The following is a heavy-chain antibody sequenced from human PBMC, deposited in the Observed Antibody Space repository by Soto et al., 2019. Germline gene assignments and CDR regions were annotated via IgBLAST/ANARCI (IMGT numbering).Heavy chain of an antibody. CDR2: IIPIFGTA. Sequence: SVKVSCKASGGTFSSYAISWVRQAPGQGLEWMGGIIPIFGTANYAQKFQGRVTITADESTSTAYMELSSLRSEDTAVYYCARDQGGSPAAMFGMDVWGQGTTVTVSS. CDR3: ARDQGGSPAAMFGMDV. V-gene: IGHV1-69*13. CDR1: GGTFSSYA. J-gene: IGHJ6*02. D-gene: IGHD2-2*01.